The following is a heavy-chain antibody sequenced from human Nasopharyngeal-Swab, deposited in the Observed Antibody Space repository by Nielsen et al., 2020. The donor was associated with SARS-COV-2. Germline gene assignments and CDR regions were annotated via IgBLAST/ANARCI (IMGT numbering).Heavy chain of an antibody. CDR1: GFTFSDSA. Sequence: GESLKIPCAAPGFTFSDSAIHWVRQASGKGLEWVGRYRSKGNNYATAYSASVKGRFIIFRDDPTNTAYLQMNSLKTEDTAMYYCTRCGGGCYSGRDYWGQGTLVTVSS. CDR2: YRSKGNNYAT. V-gene: IGHV3-73*01. D-gene: IGHD2-15*01. CDR3: TRCGGGCYSGRDY. J-gene: IGHJ4*02.